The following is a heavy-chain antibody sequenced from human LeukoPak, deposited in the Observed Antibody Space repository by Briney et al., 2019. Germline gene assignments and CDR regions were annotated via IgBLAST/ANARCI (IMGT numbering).Heavy chain of an antibody. J-gene: IGHJ4*02. CDR1: GFTFSSYW. V-gene: IGHV3-74*01. CDR2: INSDGSST. CDR3: AAEYASYYFDY. D-gene: IGHD2-2*01. Sequence: PGGSLRLSCAASGFTFSSYWMHWVRQAPGKGLVWVSRINSDGSSTSYADSVKGRFTISRDNAKNTLYLQMNSLRAEDTAVYYCAAEYASYYFDYWGQGTLVTVSS.